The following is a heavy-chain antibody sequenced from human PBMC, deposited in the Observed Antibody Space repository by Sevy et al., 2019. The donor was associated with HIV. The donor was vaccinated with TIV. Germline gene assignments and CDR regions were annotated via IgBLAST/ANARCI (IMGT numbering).Heavy chain of an antibody. CDR2: IKSKTDGERT. CDR1: GLSFTSAW. D-gene: IGHD2-2*01. CDR3: TTTLSTAHYMVV. Sequence: GGSLRLSCAASGLSFTSAWMSWVRQAPGKGLEWVGRIKSKTDGERTDYPAPVRGRFTISRDDSENTLYLQMNSLETEDTAVYYCTTTLSTAHYMVVWGQGTTVTVSS. V-gene: IGHV3-15*01. J-gene: IGHJ6*02.